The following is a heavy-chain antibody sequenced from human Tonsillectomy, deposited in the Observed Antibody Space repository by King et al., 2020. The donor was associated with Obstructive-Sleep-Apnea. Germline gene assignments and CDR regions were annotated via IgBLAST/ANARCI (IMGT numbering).Heavy chain of an antibody. Sequence: VQLVESGGGLVKPGGSLRVSCAVSGITFRDAWMSWVRQAPRKGLEWVGRIKRQGGGGTTDYAAPVKGRFIISRDDSKNTLYLQMNSLKIEDTAVYYCTWMTTVTTIDFWGQGTQVTVSS. CDR2: IKRQGGGGTT. CDR3: TWMTTVTTIDF. CDR1: GITFRDAW. V-gene: IGHV3-15*01. J-gene: IGHJ4*02. D-gene: IGHD4-17*01.